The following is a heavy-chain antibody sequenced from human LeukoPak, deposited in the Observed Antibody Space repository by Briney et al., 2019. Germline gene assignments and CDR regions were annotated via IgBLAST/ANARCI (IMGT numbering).Heavy chain of an antibody. CDR3: ARGGAAYYFDY. CDR1: GGSISSYY. J-gene: IGHJ4*02. V-gene: IGHV4-59*01. D-gene: IGHD4-17*01. Sequence: KPSGTLSLTCTVSGGSISSYYWSWIRQPPGKGLEWIGYIYYSGSTNYNPSLKSRVTISVDTSKNQFSLKLSSVTAADTAVYYCARGGAAYYFDYWGQGTLVTVSS. CDR2: IYYSGST.